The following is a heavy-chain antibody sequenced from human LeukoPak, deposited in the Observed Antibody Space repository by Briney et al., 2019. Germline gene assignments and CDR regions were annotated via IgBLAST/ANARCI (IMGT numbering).Heavy chain of an antibody. D-gene: IGHD6-6*01. J-gene: IGHJ4*02. CDR2: IYYSGST. CDR1: GGSISSSSYY. V-gene: IGHV4-39*07. CDR3: ARSTYSSSSPSDY. Sequence: SETLSLTCTVSGGSISSSSYYWGWIRQPPGKGLEWIGSIYYSGSTYYNPSLKSRATISVDTSKNQFSLKLSSVTAADTAVYYCARSTYSSSSPSDYWGQGTLVTVSS.